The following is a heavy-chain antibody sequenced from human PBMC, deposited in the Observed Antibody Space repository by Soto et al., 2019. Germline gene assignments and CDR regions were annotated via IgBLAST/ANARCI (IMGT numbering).Heavy chain of an antibody. CDR1: GFTFSSYT. V-gene: IGHV3-21*01. J-gene: IGHJ4*02. Sequence: GGSLRLSCAASGFTFSSYTMNWVRQAPGKGLEWVSSISTGTSYIYYADSVKGRFTISRDNAKNSLYLQMNSLRAEDTAVYFCARGPSNWNYPGGGESFDYWGQGTLVTVSS. D-gene: IGHD1-7*01. CDR2: ISTGTSYI. CDR3: ARGPSNWNYPGGGESFDY.